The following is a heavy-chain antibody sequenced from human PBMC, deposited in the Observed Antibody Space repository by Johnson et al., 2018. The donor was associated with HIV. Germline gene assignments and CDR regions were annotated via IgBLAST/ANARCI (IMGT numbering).Heavy chain of an antibody. J-gene: IGHJ3*02. CDR2: INWNGGRI. Sequence: VQLVESGGGVARPGGSLRLSCAASGFNFDDYGMSWVRQAPGKGLEWVSGINWNGGRIGYADSVNGRFTISRDNAKNSLYLQMNSLRAEDTALYYCARDPGWGALDIWGQGTVVTVSS. V-gene: IGHV3-20*04. CDR1: GFNFDDYG. D-gene: IGHD1-26*01. CDR3: ARDPGWGALDI.